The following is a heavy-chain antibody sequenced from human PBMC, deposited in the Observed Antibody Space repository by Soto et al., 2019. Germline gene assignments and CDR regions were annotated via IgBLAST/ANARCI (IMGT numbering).Heavy chain of an antibody. Sequence: VQLVQSGGEVRMPGASVKVSCKASGYTFTSHGFTWVRQAPGQGLEWMGWISIYNVNTHYAQKFQGRLTLTIDTSTSTAYMELRSLTSDDTAVYFCARSPMDPVPVDYWGQGTLVTVSS. V-gene: IGHV1-18*04. J-gene: IGHJ4*02. CDR2: ISIYNVNT. CDR1: GYTFTSHG. D-gene: IGHD2-2*01. CDR3: ARSPMDPVPVDY.